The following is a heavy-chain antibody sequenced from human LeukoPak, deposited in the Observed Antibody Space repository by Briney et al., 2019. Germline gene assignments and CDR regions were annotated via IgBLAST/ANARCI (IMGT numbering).Heavy chain of an antibody. CDR1: GFTFSSCE. D-gene: IGHD3-22*01. Sequence: GGSLRLSCAASGFTFSSCEMNWVRQAPGKGLEWVSYMSSSSTTKLYADSVKGRFTISRDNSKNSLYLQMNSLSAEDTAVYYCARGGSTGYNYNAFDIWGQGTMVTVSS. J-gene: IGHJ3*02. CDR2: MSSSSTTK. V-gene: IGHV3-48*03. CDR3: ARGGSTGYNYNAFDI.